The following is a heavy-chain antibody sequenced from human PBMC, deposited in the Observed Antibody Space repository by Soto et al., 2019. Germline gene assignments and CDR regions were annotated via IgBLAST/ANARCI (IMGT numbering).Heavy chain of an antibody. Sequence: WETLSLTCTVSGGSISSYYWSWIRQPPGKGLEWIGYIYYSGSTNYNPSLKSRVTISVDTSKNQFSLKLSSVTAADTAVYYCARDSYCYYGSGSYYESQRYYYYYMDVWGKGTTVTVSS. CDR3: ARDSYCYYGSGSYYESQRYYYYYMDV. V-gene: IGHV4-59*01. D-gene: IGHD3-10*01. CDR1: GGSISSYY. CDR2: IYYSGST. J-gene: IGHJ6*03.